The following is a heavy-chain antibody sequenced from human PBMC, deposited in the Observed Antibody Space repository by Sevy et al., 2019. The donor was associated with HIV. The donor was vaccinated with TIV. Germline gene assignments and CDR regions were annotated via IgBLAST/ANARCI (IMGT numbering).Heavy chain of an antibody. CDR1: GGSISSSSYY. CDR3: ARPRRGGLSIDP. V-gene: IGHV4-39*01. CDR2: IYYSGST. J-gene: IGHJ5*02. Sequence: SETLSLTCTVSGGSISSSSYYWGWIRQPPGKGLEWIGSIYYSGSTYYNPSLKSRVTISVDTSKNQFSLKLTSVTAAETALYYCARPRRGGLSIDPWGQGTLVTVSS. D-gene: IGHD3-16*01.